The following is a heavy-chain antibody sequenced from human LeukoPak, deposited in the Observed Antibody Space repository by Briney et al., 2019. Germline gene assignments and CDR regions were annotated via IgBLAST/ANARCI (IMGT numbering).Heavy chain of an antibody. CDR2: IKSKTDGGTT. CDR3: TTDSSSGWYPIRNYYYYYMDV. CDR1: GFTFSSYS. D-gene: IGHD6-19*01. J-gene: IGHJ6*03. V-gene: IGHV3-15*01. Sequence: GGSLRLSCAASGFTFSSYSMNWVRQAPGKGLEWVGRIKSKTDGGTTDYAAPVKGRFTISRDDSKNTLYLQMNSLKTEDTAVYYCTTDSSSGWYPIRNYYYYYMDVWGKGTTVTVSS.